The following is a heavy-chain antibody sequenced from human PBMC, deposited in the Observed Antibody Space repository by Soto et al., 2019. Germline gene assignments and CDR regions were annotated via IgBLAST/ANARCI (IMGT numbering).Heavy chain of an antibody. D-gene: IGHD3-3*01. J-gene: IGHJ4*02. CDR3: TTVPSGWRAPGG. CDR2: IKGKTEGGTT. Sequence: EVQLVESGGGLVKPGGSLRLSCAASGFTVTNAWMSWVRQAPGKGLEWVGRIKGKTEGGTTDYAAPVRGRFTMSRDDSRNTLYLQMNSLKTEDTAVYYCTTVPSGWRAPGGWVQGTLVTVSS. CDR1: GFTVTNAW. V-gene: IGHV3-15*01.